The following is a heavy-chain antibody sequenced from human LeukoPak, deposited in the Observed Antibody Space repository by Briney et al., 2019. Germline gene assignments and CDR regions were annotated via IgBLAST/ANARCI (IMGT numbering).Heavy chain of an antibody. CDR1: GLTFSSYG. V-gene: IGHV3-33*01. D-gene: IGHD6-6*01. J-gene: IGHJ4*02. CDR2: IWYDGSNK. Sequence: GSLRLSCAASGLTFSSYGMHWVRQAPGKGLEWVAVIWYDGSNKYYADSVKGRFTISRDNSKNTLYLQMNSLRAEDTAVYYCARDRKFSSSSGYFDYWGQGTLVTVSS. CDR3: ARDRKFSSSSGYFDY.